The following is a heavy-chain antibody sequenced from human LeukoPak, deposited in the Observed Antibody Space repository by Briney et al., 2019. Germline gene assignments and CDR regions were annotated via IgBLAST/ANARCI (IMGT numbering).Heavy chain of an antibody. CDR3: ATRRDCSSTSCYTSAFDI. CDR2: FDPEDGET. Sequence: WASVKVSCKVSGYTLTELSMQWVRQAPRKGLEWMGGFDPEDGETIYAQKFQGRVTMTEDTSTDTAYMELSSLRSEDTAVYYCATRRDCSSTSCYTSAFDIWGQGIMVTVSS. CDR1: GYTLTELS. D-gene: IGHD2-2*02. V-gene: IGHV1-24*01. J-gene: IGHJ3*02.